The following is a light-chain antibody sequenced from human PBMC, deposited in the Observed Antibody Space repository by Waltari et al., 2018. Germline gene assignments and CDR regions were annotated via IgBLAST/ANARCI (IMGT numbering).Light chain of an antibody. Sequence: SSELTQPSSVSVSPGQTARIXCSGDVLSKKXXRWFQQKPGQAPLLLIYKDTERPSGIPVRFSGYSSGTTVNLIISGVXAEDESAYYCYSATDSXLVFGGGTKLTGL. CDR3: YSATDSXLV. CDR2: KDT. J-gene: IGLJ3*02. V-gene: IGLV3-27*01. CDR1: VLSKKX.